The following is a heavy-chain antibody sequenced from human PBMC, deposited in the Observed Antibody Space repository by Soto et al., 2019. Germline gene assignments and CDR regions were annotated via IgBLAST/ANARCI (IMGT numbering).Heavy chain of an antibody. CDR2: INPNSGGT. CDR3: ARSGAIESTAATNSIAVAGNHSPVYYYYGMDV. D-gene: IGHD6-19*01. Sequence: ASVKVSCKASGYTFTGYYMHWVRQAPGQGLEWMGWINPNSGGTNYAQKFQGWVTMTRDTSISTAYMELSRLRSDDTAVYYCARSGAIESTAATNSIAVAGNHSPVYYYYGMDVWGQGTTVTVSS. V-gene: IGHV1-2*04. J-gene: IGHJ6*02. CDR1: GYTFTGYY.